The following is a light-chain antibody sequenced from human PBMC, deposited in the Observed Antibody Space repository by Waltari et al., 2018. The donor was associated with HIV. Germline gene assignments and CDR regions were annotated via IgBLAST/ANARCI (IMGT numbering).Light chain of an antibody. V-gene: IGLV2-14*01. CDR2: GVN. Sequence: QSALTQPASVSGSPGQSLTISCTGANPDIGLYNLVSWYRQHPDKAPQLVIYGVNTRPSGVSDRFSGSKSGNTASLTISSLQAEDEADYYCSSYTNTDILLFGGGTKLTVL. CDR1: NPDIGLYNL. CDR3: SSYTNTDILL. J-gene: IGLJ2*01.